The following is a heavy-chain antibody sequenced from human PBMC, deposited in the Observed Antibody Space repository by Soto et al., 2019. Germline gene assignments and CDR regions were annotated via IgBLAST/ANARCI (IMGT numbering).Heavy chain of an antibody. CDR3: ARDGAAYCGGDCYSGFDY. CDR1: GGTFSSYA. D-gene: IGHD2-21*02. CDR2: IIPIFGTA. V-gene: IGHV1-69*01. Sequence: QVQLVQSGAEVKKPGSSVKVSCKASGGTFSSYAISWVRQAPGQGLECMGGIIPIFGTANYAQKFQGRVTITADESTSTAYMELSSLRSEDTAVYYCARDGAAYCGGDCYSGFDYWGQGTLVTVSS. J-gene: IGHJ4*02.